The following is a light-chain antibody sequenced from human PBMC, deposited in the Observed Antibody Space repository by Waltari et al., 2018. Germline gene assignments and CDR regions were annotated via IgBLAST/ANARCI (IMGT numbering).Light chain of an antibody. V-gene: IGKV3-20*01. CDR3: QQYGSSILYT. J-gene: IGKJ2*01. Sequence: VLTQSPGTLSLSPGESATLSCRASQSLTKKYLAWYQQKPGQAPRLLIYGASSRAAGIPDRFSGSGSGTDFILTISRLEPEDFAVYYCQQYGSSILYTFGQGTKLEIK. CDR2: GAS. CDR1: QSLTKKY.